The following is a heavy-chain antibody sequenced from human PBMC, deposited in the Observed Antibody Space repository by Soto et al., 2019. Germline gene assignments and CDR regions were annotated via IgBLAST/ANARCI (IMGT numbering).Heavy chain of an antibody. CDR1: GFTFSSYS. V-gene: IGHV3-48*02. J-gene: IGHJ4*02. CDR2: ISSSSSTI. Sequence: EVQLVESGGGLVQPGGSLRLSCAASGFTFSSYSMNWVHQAPGKGLEWVSYISSSSSTIYYADSVKGRFTISRDNAKNSLYLQMNSLRDEDTAVYYCARAFEQQLVPIDYWGQGTLVTVSS. D-gene: IGHD6-13*01. CDR3: ARAFEQQLVPIDY.